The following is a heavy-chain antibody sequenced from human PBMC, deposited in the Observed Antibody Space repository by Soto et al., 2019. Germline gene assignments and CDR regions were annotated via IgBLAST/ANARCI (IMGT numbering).Heavy chain of an antibody. CDR1: GFTFSSYS. Sequence: EVQLVESGGGLVKVKPGESLRLSCTASGFTFSSYSMTWVRQAPGKGLEWVSSISRTSSSIYYTDSVKGRFTISRDNAKNSLFLQMNSLRAEDTAVYYCARDLGLWFGDLSYYFDSWGQGTLVTVSS. D-gene: IGHD3-10*01. V-gene: IGHV3-21*01. CDR3: ARDLGLWFGDLSYYFDS. CDR2: ISRTSSSI. J-gene: IGHJ4*02.